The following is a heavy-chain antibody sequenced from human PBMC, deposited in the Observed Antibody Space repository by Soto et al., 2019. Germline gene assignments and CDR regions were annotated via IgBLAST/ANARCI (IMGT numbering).Heavy chain of an antibody. V-gene: IGHV4-61*08. J-gene: IGHJ5*02. Sequence: SETLSLTCTVSGGSIDSGDYYWSWIRQPPGKGLEWIGYVYYSGTTNYNPFLKSRVTLSLDKSKNQFSLKMNSVTAADTAVYYCARDNELYYDFWSGPPKRWFDPWGQGTLVTVSS. CDR2: VYYSGTT. D-gene: IGHD3-3*01. CDR1: GGSIDSGDYY. CDR3: ARDNELYYDFWSGPPKRWFDP.